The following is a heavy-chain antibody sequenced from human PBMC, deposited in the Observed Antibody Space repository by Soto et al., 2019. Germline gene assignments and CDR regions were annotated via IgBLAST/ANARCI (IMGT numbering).Heavy chain of an antibody. J-gene: IGHJ4*02. V-gene: IGHV4-39*01. CDR3: ARHVHNQGYEYYFAS. CDR2: IDYGGTI. Sequence: SETLSLTCNASGASISSSPYAWGWIRQSAGKGLEWIGTIDYGGTIYYNPSLKSRITISLDTSKNQISLRLSSVTAAYTAVFYCARHVHNQGYEYYFASWGQGTLVTVSS. CDR1: GASISSSPYA. D-gene: IGHD3-3*01.